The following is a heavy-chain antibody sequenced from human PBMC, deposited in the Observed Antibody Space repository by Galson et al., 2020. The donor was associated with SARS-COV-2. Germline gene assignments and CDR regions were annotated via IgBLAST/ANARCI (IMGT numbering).Heavy chain of an antibody. Sequence: ASETLSLTCTVSGGSISSYYWSWIRQPPGTGLEWIGYIYYSGSTNYNPSLKSRVTISVDTSKNQFSLKLSSVTAADTAVYYCARDALGYCSGGSCEEAFDYWGQGTLVTVSS. V-gene: IGHV4-59*01. CDR2: IYYSGST. J-gene: IGHJ4*02. CDR3: ARDALGYCSGGSCEEAFDY. CDR1: GGSISSYY. D-gene: IGHD2-15*01.